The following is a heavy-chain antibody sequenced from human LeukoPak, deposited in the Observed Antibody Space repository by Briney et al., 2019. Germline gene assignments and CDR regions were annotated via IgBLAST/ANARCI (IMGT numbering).Heavy chain of an antibody. D-gene: IGHD3-16*01. CDR3: ARLGEKADFDY. CDR1: GFTFSSYS. J-gene: IGHJ4*02. Sequence: GGSLRLSCAASGFTFSSYSMSWVRQAPGKGLEWVANIKQDGSESYYVDYVKGRFTFSRDNAKNSLYLQINSLRAEDTAVYYCARLGEKADFDYWGQGTLVTVSS. V-gene: IGHV3-7*01. CDR2: IKQDGSES.